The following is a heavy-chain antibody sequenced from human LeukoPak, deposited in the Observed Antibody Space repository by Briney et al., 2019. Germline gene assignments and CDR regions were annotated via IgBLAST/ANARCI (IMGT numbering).Heavy chain of an antibody. Sequence: ASVKVSCKASRYTFTSSGISWGRQAPGQGLEWMGWISAYNGNTNYAQKLQGRVTMNQDTSTSTAYMELRSLRSDDTAVYYCARDRRIAVAGTIDYWGQGTLVTVSS. V-gene: IGHV1-18*01. CDR1: RYTFTSSG. CDR3: ARDRRIAVAGTIDY. J-gene: IGHJ4*02. CDR2: ISAYNGNT. D-gene: IGHD6-19*01.